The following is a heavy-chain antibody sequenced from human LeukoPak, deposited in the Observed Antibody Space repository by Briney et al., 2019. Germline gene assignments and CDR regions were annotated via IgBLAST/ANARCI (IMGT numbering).Heavy chain of an antibody. Sequence: PGGSLRLSCAASGFTFSSYGMHWVRQAPGKGLEWVAVIWYDGSNKYYADSVKGRFTISRDNSKNTLYLQMNSLRAEDTAVYYCAKGGIAARRGPSDWFDPWGQGTLDTVSS. CDR3: AKGGIAARRGPSDWFDP. CDR1: GFTFSSYG. J-gene: IGHJ5*02. D-gene: IGHD6-6*01. V-gene: IGHV3-33*06. CDR2: IWYDGSNK.